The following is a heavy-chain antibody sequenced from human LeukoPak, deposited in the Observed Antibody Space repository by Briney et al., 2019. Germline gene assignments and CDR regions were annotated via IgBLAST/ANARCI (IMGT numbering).Heavy chain of an antibody. CDR2: ISWNSGSI. V-gene: IGHV3-9*01. CDR1: GFTFDDYA. Sequence: GRSLRLSCAASGFTFDDYAMHWVRQAPGKGLAWVSGISWNSGSIGYADSVKGRFTISRDNAKNSLYLQMNSLRAEDTALYYCAKVRDSGYSSGAFDYWGQGTLVTVSS. CDR3: AKVRDSGYSSGAFDY. D-gene: IGHD6-19*01. J-gene: IGHJ4*02.